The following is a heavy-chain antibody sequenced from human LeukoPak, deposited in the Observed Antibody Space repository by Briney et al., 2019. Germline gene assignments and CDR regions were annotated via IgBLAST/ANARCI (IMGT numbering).Heavy chain of an antibody. D-gene: IGHD3-22*01. CDR3: ARVNRHHGSVYGAFDI. J-gene: IGHJ3*02. CDR2: IFHSRSI. V-gene: IGHV4-4*02. CDR1: GGSISSSNW. Sequence: SGTLSLTCAVSGGSISSSNWWTWVRQPPGKGLEWIGEIFHSRSIYYNPSLTSRVTVLGDTSKNQFSLKLNSVTAADTAVYYCARVNRHHGSVYGAFDIWGQGTMVTVSS.